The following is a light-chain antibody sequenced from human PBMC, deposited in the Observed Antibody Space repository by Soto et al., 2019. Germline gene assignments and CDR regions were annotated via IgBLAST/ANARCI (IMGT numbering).Light chain of an antibody. V-gene: IGLV2-14*01. CDR3: ISYTTTGALV. J-gene: IGLJ2*01. CDR2: EVS. CDR1: IYDVGAYHY. Sequence: QSALTQPASVSGSPGQSITISCTGTIYDVGAYHYVSWYQQFPGKAPKLILYEVSNRPSGISDRFSGFRSGSTASLTVSRLQPEDDAHYYCISYTTTGALVFGGGTQLTVL.